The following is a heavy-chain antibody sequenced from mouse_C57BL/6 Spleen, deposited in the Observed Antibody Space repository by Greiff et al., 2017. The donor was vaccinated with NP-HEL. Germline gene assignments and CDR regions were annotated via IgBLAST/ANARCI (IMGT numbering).Heavy chain of an antibody. CDR3: AQAGGGYDGFDY. D-gene: IGHD2-2*01. V-gene: IGHV1-4*01. J-gene: IGHJ2*01. CDR1: GYTFTSYT. CDR2: INPSSGYT. Sequence: QVQLQQSGAELARPGASVKMSCKASGYTFTSYTMHWVKQRPGQGLEWIGYINPSSGYTKYNQKFKDKATLTADKSSSTAYMQLSSLTSEDSAVYYCAQAGGGYDGFDYWGQGTTLTVSS.